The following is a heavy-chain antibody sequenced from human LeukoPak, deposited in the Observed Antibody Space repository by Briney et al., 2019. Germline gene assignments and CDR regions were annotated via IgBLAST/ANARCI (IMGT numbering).Heavy chain of an antibody. Sequence: GGSLRLSCAASGFTFSIYAMSWVRQAPGKGLEWVSAISGSGGSTYYADSVKGRFTISRDNSKNTLYLQMNSLRAEDTAVYYCAKSLSPGYCSGGSCYSVDYWGQGTLVTVSS. CDR3: AKSLSPGYCSGGSCYSVDY. CDR2: ISGSGGST. CDR1: GFTFSIYA. D-gene: IGHD2-15*01. V-gene: IGHV3-23*01. J-gene: IGHJ4*02.